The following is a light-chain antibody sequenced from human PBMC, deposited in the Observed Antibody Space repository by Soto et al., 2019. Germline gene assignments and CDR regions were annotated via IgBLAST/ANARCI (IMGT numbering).Light chain of an antibody. Sequence: DIQLTQSPSFLSASVGDRVTITCRASQGIISSLAWYQQKPGEAPRLLIYAASTLQSGVPSRFSGSGYGTEFTLTISSLQPDDFASYYCQKLHNFPLPFGQGTRLAVK. CDR1: QGIISS. CDR3: QKLHNFPLP. V-gene: IGKV1-9*01. J-gene: IGKJ5*01. CDR2: AAS.